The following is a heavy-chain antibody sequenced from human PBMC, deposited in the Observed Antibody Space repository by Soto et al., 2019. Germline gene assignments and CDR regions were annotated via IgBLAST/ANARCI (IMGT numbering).Heavy chain of an antibody. J-gene: IGHJ4*02. CDR2: ISGSGGST. V-gene: IGHV3-23*01. CDR3: AKDRGSGYYILLIH. Sequence: EVQLLESGGGLVQPGGSLRLSCAASGFTFSSYAMSWVRQAPGKGLEWVSAISGSGGSTYYADSVKGRFTFSRDNSKNTLYLQMNSLRAEDTAVYYCAKDRGSGYYILLIHWGQGTLVTVSS. D-gene: IGHD3-3*01. CDR1: GFTFSSYA.